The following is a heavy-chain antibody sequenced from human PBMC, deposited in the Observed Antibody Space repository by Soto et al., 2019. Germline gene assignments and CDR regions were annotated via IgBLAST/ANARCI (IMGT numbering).Heavy chain of an antibody. D-gene: IGHD3-22*01. CDR2: ISGSGGST. CDR1: GFTFSSYA. J-gene: IGHJ3*02. V-gene: IGHV3-23*01. CDR3: EKVAYYDSSGYEESGAFDI. Sequence: EVQLLESGGGLVQPGGSLRLSCAASGFTFSSYAMSWVRQAPGKGLEWVSAISGSGGSTYYADSVKGRFTISRDNSKNALYLQMTSLRAEDTAVYYCEKVAYYDSSGYEESGAFDIWGQGTMVTVSS.